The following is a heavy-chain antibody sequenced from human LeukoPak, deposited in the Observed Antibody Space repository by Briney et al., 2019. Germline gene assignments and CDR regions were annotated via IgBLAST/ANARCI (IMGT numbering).Heavy chain of an antibody. CDR2: ISSSGSTI. V-gene: IGHV3-11*04. D-gene: IGHD1-1*01. Sequence: GGSLRLSCAASGFTFSDYYMSWLRQAPGKGLEWVSYISSSGSTIYYADSVKGRFTISRDNAKNSLYLQMNSLRAEDTAVYYCARGTWNDDSGAFDIWGQGTMVTVSS. J-gene: IGHJ3*02. CDR1: GFTFSDYY. CDR3: ARGTWNDDSGAFDI.